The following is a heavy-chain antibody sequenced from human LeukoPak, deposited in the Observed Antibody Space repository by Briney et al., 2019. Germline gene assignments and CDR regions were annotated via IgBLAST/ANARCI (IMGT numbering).Heavy chain of an antibody. V-gene: IGHV3-48*03. D-gene: IGHD3-16*01. J-gene: IGHJ4*02. Sequence: GGSLRLSCAASGFTFSSYEMNWVRQAPGKGLEWVSYISSSGSNIYYADSVKGRFAISRDNAKNSLYLQMNSLRAEDTAVYYCARDPARGGYWGQGTLVTVSS. CDR1: GFTFSSYE. CDR2: ISSSGSNI. CDR3: ARDPARGGY.